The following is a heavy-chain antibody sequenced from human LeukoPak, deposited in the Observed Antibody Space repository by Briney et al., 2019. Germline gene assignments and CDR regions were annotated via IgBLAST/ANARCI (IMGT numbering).Heavy chain of an antibody. V-gene: IGHV3-30*18. CDR1: GFTFSSYS. CDR3: AKGGDY. J-gene: IGHJ4*02. CDR2: ISYDGSNK. Sequence: PGGSLRLSCAASGFTFSSYSMNWVRQAPGKGLEWVAVISYDGSNKYYADSVKGRFTISRDNSKNTLYLQMNSLRAEDTAVYYCAKGGDYWGQGTLVTVSS. D-gene: IGHD5-12*01.